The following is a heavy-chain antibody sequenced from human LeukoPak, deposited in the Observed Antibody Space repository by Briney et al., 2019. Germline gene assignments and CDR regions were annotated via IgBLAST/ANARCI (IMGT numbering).Heavy chain of an antibody. CDR3: ARGRYCTTTSCLNWFDP. D-gene: IGHD2-2*01. Sequence: ASVKVSCKASGYTFTTYAMHWVRQAPGQRLEWMGWINAGNGDTKYSQKFHGRVTITRDTSASTAYMELSSLRSEDTGVYYCARGRYCTTTSCLNWFDPWGQGTLVTVSS. J-gene: IGHJ5*02. CDR1: GYTFTTYA. V-gene: IGHV1-3*01. CDR2: INAGNGDT.